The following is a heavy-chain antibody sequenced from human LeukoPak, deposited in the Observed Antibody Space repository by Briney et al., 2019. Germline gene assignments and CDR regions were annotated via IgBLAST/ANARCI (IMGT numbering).Heavy chain of an antibody. Sequence: ASVKVSCKASGYTFTSYDINWVRQATGQGLEWMGWMNPNIGNTGYAQKFQGRVTMTRNTSISTAYMELSSLRSEDTAVYYCASAWDSSGWTNWFDPWGQGTLVTVSS. CDR2: MNPNIGNT. CDR1: GYTFTSYD. CDR3: ASAWDSSGWTNWFDP. D-gene: IGHD6-19*01. V-gene: IGHV1-8*01. J-gene: IGHJ5*02.